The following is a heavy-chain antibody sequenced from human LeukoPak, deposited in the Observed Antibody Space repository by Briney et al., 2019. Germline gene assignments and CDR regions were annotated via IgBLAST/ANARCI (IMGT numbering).Heavy chain of an antibody. CDR2: LRYDGSNK. J-gene: IGHJ3*02. Sequence: GGSLRLSCVASGFTFSTYGMHWVRQAPGKGLEWVAFLRYDGSNKFYADSVKGRFTISRDNAKNSLYLQMNSLRAEDTAVYYCARGAPITPDAFDIWGQGTMVTVSS. V-gene: IGHV3-30*02. CDR3: ARGAPITPDAFDI. CDR1: GFTFSTYG. D-gene: IGHD5-12*01.